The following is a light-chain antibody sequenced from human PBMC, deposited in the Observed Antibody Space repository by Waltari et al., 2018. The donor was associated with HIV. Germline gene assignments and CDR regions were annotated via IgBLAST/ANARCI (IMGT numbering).Light chain of an antibody. J-gene: IGLJ2*01. V-gene: IGLV2-14*01. CDR2: DAT. CDR3: SAYLSGDTLV. Sequence: QSALAPPAPVSGSLGQSISISCLGTTSHPYTYNSVSWFHHRPGAAPKLVIFDATRRPSGIPFRFSGSRSGNTASLTISGLRTDDEAVYFCSAYLSGDTLVFGGGTRVTVL. CDR1: TSHPYTYNS.